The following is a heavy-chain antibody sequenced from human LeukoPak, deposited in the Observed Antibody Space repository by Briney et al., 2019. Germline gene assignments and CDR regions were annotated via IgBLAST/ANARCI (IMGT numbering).Heavy chain of an antibody. CDR3: AKDRVPGSGSYWSRRYFDY. CDR1: GFTFSSYG. V-gene: IGHV3-30*02. D-gene: IGHD3-10*01. CDR2: IRYDGSNR. Sequence: GGSLRLSCAASGFTFSSYGMHWVRQAPGKGLEWVAFIRYDGSNRYYADSVKGRFTISRDNSKNTLYLQMNSLRAEDTAVYYCAKDRVPGSGSYWSRRYFDYWGQGTLVTVSS. J-gene: IGHJ4*02.